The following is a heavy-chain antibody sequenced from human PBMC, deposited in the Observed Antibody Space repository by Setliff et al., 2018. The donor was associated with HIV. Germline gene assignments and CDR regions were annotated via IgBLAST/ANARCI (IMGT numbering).Heavy chain of an antibody. CDR2: IFYTGST. J-gene: IGHJ4*02. CDR3: TRRDVTTGMDS. D-gene: IGHD4-17*01. Sequence: SETLSLTCTVSGGSISSSSYYWDWIRQPPGKSLEWVGSIFYTGSTNYRPSLESRVSVSLDTSKNQFYLKLSSVTAADTAVYYCTRRDVTTGMDSWGPGILVTV. V-gene: IGHV4-39*01. CDR1: GGSISSSSYY.